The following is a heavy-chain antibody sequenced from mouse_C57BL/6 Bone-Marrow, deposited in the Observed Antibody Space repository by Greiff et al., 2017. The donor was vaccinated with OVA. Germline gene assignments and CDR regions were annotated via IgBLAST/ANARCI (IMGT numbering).Heavy chain of an antibody. V-gene: IGHV1-19*01. CDR1: GYTFTDYY. J-gene: IGHJ1*03. D-gene: IGHD1-1*01. Sequence: EVQLQQSGPVLVKPGASVKMSCKASGYTFTDYYMNWVKQSHGKSLEWIGVINPYNGGTSYNQKFKGKATLTVDKSSSTAYMELNSLTSEDSAVYYCASFDYGSSYGYFDVWGTGTTVTVSS. CDR2: INPYNGGT. CDR3: ASFDYGSSYGYFDV.